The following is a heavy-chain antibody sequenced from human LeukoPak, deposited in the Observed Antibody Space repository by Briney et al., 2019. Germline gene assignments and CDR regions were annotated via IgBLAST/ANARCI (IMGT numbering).Heavy chain of an antibody. CDR3: ARGSDSSGYYYFDY. CDR2: IYSGGNT. D-gene: IGHD3-22*01. Sequence: GGSLRLSCAASGFTVSSNYMSWVRQAQEKGLEWVSIIYSGGNTYYADSVKGRFTISRDNSKNTLYLQMSSLRAEDTAVYYCARGSDSSGYYYFDYWGQGTLVTVSS. J-gene: IGHJ4*02. CDR1: GFTVSSNY. V-gene: IGHV3-66*01.